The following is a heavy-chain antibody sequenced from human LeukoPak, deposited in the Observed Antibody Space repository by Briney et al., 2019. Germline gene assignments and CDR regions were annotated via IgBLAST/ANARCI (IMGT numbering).Heavy chain of an antibody. D-gene: IGHD2-21*02. CDR2: INWNGGST. Sequence: GGSLRLSCAASGFTFDDYGMSWVRQAPGKGLEWVSGINWNGGSTGYADSVKGPFTISRDNAKNSLYLQMNSLRAEDTALYYCARAGGSCGGDCYDFDYWGQGTLVTVSS. CDR3: ARAGGSCGGDCYDFDY. V-gene: IGHV3-20*04. CDR1: GFTFDDYG. J-gene: IGHJ4*02.